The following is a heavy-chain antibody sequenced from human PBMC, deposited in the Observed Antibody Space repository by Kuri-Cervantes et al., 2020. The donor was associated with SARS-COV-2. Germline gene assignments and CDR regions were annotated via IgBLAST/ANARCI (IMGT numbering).Heavy chain of an antibody. CDR2: INHSGSS. D-gene: IGHD3-22*01. CDR3: AIFLGSFPYYYDCSGYYGEGAFDI. J-gene: IGHJ3*02. V-gene: IGHV4-34*01. Sequence: AETLSLTCAVYGGSFSGYYWSWIRQPPGKGLEWIGEINHSGSSNYNPSVKSRVTISVDTSKNQFSLKLSYVTVADTAVYYCAIFLGSFPYYYDCSGYYGEGAFDIWGQGTMVTVSS. CDR1: GGSFSGYY.